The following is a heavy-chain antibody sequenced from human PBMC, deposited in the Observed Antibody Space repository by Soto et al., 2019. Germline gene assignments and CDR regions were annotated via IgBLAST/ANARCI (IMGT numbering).Heavy chain of an antibody. V-gene: IGHV1-2*02. CDR3: ARNMDYYYGPGSGNGHGF. CDR1: GYTFTAYY. CDR2: INPRFGDT. D-gene: IGHD3-10*01. Sequence: QVQLVQSGAELKEPGDSVRVSCEASGYTFTAYYIHWVRQAPGQGLEWMGWINPRFGDTSYAQDFQDRVSMTRDTSISTVYMELSRLTSDDTAIYSCARNMDYYYGPGSGNGHGFWGQGTTVTVFS. J-gene: IGHJ6*02.